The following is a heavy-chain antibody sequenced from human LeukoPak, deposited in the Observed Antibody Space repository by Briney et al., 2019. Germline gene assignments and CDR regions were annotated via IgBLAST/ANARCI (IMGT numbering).Heavy chain of an antibody. CDR1: GFAFNMFA. CDR2: LSRGGSTT. V-gene: IGHV3-23*01. J-gene: IGHJ4*02. CDR3: ARQQRIRHCSEGVCTEGYYFDY. Sequence: GGSLRLSCAGTGFAFNMFAIDWVRQAPGKGLEWVSGLSRGGSTTNYAASVKGRFTISTDKSQNSVFLQLNSLRPEDKAVYYCARQQRIRHCSEGVCTEGYYFDYWGQGTLVTVSS. D-gene: IGHD2-15*01.